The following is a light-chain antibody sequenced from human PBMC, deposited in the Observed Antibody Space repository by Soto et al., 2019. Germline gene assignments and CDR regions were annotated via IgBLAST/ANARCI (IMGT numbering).Light chain of an antibody. J-gene: IGKJ1*01. CDR1: QSIRSS. CDR3: QQGYSRPRT. CDR2: TTS. Sequence: DIQMTQSPSSLSAYVGDRVIITCRASQSIRSSLNLYQQKPGKAPNLLIYTTSNLESGVPSRFSGSGSGTDFTLTISRLQPEDFATYFCQQGYSRPRTFGQGTKVDIK. V-gene: IGKV1-39*01.